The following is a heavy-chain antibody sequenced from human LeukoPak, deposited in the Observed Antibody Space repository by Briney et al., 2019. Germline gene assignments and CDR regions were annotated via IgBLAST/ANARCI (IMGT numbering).Heavy chain of an antibody. D-gene: IGHD1-1*01. Sequence: SETLSLTCAVYGGSFSSYYWSWIRQFPGKGLEWIGYINYSGSTNYNPSLKSRVTISVDTSKNQLSLKLTSVTAADTAVYYCARVTDWNDLDYWGQGTLVTVSS. CDR1: GGSFSSYY. CDR3: ARVTDWNDLDY. CDR2: INYSGST. V-gene: IGHV4-59*01. J-gene: IGHJ4*02.